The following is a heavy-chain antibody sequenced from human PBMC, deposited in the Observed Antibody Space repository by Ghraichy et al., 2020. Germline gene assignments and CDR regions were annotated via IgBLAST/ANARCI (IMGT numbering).Heavy chain of an antibody. V-gene: IGHV3-23*01. J-gene: IGHJ4*02. D-gene: IGHD6-13*01. CDR1: GFTFSSYA. Sequence: GESLNISCAASGFTFSSYAMTWVRQAPGKGLEWVSVISGSGGSTYYADSVKGRFTISRDNSKHTMYLQMNSLRAEDTAVYYCAKDVFTSSWPPYCFYSWGQETLVTFSS. CDR2: ISGSGGST. CDR3: AKDVFTSSWPPYCFYS.